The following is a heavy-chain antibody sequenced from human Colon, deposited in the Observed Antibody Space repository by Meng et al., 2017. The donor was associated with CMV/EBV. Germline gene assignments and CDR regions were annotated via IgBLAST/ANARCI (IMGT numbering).Heavy chain of an antibody. J-gene: IGHJ6*02. D-gene: IGHD5-12*01. CDR2: IYYSGST. CDR3: ARAFSGYDSYYYYGMDV. V-gene: IGHV4-59*01. Sequence: SETLSLTCTVSGGSISSYYWSWIRRPPGKGLEWIGYIYYSGSTNYNPSLKSRVTISVDTSKNQFSLKLSSVTAADTAVYYCARAFSGYDSYYYYGMDVWGQGTTVTVSS. CDR1: GGSISSYY.